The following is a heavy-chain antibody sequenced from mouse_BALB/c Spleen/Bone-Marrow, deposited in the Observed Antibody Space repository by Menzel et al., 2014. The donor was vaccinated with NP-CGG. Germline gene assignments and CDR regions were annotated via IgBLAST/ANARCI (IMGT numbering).Heavy chain of an antibody. J-gene: IGHJ4*01. CDR2: IHYGGTT. CDR1: GYSITSGYT. Sequence: EVKVEESGPDLVKPSQSLSLTCTVTGYSITSGYTWHWIRQFPGNTLEWMGYIHYGGTTNYNPSLKSRISITRDTSKNQFFLQLNSVTTEDTATYYCAITTVVNAMDYWGQGTSVTVSS. V-gene: IGHV3-1*02. D-gene: IGHD1-1*01. CDR3: AITTVVNAMDY.